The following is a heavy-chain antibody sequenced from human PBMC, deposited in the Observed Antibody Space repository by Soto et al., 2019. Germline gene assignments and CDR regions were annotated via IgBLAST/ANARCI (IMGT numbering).Heavy chain of an antibody. D-gene: IGHD5-18*01. CDR3: ARDEIQLWFEGPPFDY. Sequence: QVQLLQSGAEVKKPGTSVRVSCKASGYIFSGYYIHWLRQAPGQGLEWIGWINPKTGGTKYTQKFQGRVTMTRDTSSSTAYMELSSLTSDDTAVYYCARDEIQLWFEGPPFDYWGQGTLVTVSS. J-gene: IGHJ4*02. CDR1: GYIFSGYY. CDR2: INPKTGGT. V-gene: IGHV1-2*02.